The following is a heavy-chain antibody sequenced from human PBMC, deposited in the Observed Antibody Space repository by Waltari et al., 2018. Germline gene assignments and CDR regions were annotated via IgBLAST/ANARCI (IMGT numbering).Heavy chain of an antibody. D-gene: IGHD1-20*01. V-gene: IGHV3-23*01. J-gene: IGHJ4*02. CDR3: AKPFYNWDDPLHS. Sequence: EVQLLESGGGLVQPGGSLGLYCAASGIIFNTFAINWVRLAPGTGLDWVAAITVSDDTFYADSVMGRFTVSRDTSKNTVYLQMNGLRAEDTAIYYCAKPFYNWDDPLHSWGQGTLVAVSS. CDR2: ITVSDDT. CDR1: GIIFNTFA.